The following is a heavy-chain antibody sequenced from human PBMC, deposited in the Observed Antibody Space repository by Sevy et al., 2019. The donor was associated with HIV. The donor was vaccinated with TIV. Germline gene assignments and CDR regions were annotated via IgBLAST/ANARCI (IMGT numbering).Heavy chain of an antibody. V-gene: IGHV4-59*01. CDR3: ARRALGGPDI. D-gene: IGHD6-25*01. CDR2: IYRDGIV. J-gene: IGHJ3*02. Sequence: SETLSLTCTLSGGSFSDYYWTWIRQSPGKGVEWIGYIYRDGIVDYNPSLKSRVSILKDRSRSQLSLRLSSLTAADTAVYYCARRALGGPDIWGPGTMVTVSS. CDR1: GGSFSDYY.